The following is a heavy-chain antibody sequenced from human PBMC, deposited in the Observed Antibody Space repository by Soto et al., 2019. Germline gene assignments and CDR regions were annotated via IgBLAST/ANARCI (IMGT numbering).Heavy chain of an antibody. D-gene: IGHD4-17*01. CDR2: IYWDDDK. CDR1: GFSLSTSGVG. J-gene: IGHJ4*02. CDR3: AHSILDETTVTTYFDY. Sequence: QITLKESGPTLVKPTQTLTLTCTFSGFSLSTSGVGVGWIRQPPGKALEWLALIYWDDDKRYSPSLKSRLTITKDTSKHQVVLTMTNMDPVDTATYYCAHSILDETTVTTYFDYWGQGTLVTVSS. V-gene: IGHV2-5*02.